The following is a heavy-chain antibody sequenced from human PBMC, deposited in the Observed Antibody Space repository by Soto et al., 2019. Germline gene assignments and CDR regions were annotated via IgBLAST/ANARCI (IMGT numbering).Heavy chain of an antibody. J-gene: IGHJ6*02. CDR1: GFTFSRYG. CDR2: ISYDGSNK. D-gene: IGHD5-12*01. CDR3: AKDNSGYPPYYGMDV. V-gene: IGHV3-30*18. Sequence: GGSLRLSCAASGFTFSRYGMHWVRQAPGKGLEWVAVISYDGSNKYYADSVKGRFTISRDNSKNTLYLQMNSLRAEDTAVYYCAKDNSGYPPYYGMDVWGQGTTVTVSS.